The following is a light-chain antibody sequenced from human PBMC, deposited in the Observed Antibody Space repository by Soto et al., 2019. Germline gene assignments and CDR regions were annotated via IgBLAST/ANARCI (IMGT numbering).Light chain of an antibody. V-gene: IGLV1-47*02. CDR3: AAWDDSLSGVV. Sequence: QSVLTQPPSASGTPGQRVTISCSGSISNLGSNFIYWYQQLPGAAPKLLISSNNERPSGVPDRFSGSKSGTSASLAISGLRSEDEADYHCAAWDDSLSGVVFGGGTKLTVL. CDR2: SNN. CDR1: ISNLGSNF. J-gene: IGLJ3*02.